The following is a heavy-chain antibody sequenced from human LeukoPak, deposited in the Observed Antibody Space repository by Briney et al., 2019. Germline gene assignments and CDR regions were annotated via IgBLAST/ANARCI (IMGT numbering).Heavy chain of an antibody. CDR1: GGSISSGGYY. J-gene: IGHJ4*02. V-gene: IGHV4-31*03. CDR2: IYYSGST. Sequence: SETLSLTCTVSGGSISSGGYYWSWIRQHPGKGLEWIGYIYYSGSTDYNPSLKSRVTMSVDTSKSQFSLKLNSVTAADTAVYYCAKEGAAPGPDFDYWGQGTLVIVSS. D-gene: IGHD6-13*01. CDR3: AKEGAAPGPDFDY.